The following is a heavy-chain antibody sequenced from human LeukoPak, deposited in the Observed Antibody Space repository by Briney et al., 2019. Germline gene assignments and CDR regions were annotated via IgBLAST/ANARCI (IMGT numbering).Heavy chain of an antibody. CDR1: GYTFTGYY. Sequence: ASVKVSCKASGYTFTGYYMHWVRQAPGQGLEWMGWINPNSGGTNYAQKFQGRVTMTRDTSISTTYMELSRLRSDDTAMYYCARVPTYCGGDCYVDYWGQGTLVTVSS. J-gene: IGHJ4*02. V-gene: IGHV1-2*02. CDR3: ARVPTYCGGDCYVDY. CDR2: INPNSGGT. D-gene: IGHD2-21*02.